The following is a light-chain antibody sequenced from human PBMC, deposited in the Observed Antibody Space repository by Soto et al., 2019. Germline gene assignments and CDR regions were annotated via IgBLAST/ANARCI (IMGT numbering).Light chain of an antibody. CDR3: LHEAHWPTT. Sequence: DVVMTQSPLSLPVTLGQPDSNSCRSNQSLVHSDGIAYFSWFQQRPGRSPRRLIYKVSNRDSGVPARFSGSGAGTDFALKISRVEAEDVGVYSCLHEAHWPTTVGQGRRLE. CDR2: KVS. V-gene: IGKV2-30*02. J-gene: IGKJ5*01. CDR1: QSLVHSDGIAY.